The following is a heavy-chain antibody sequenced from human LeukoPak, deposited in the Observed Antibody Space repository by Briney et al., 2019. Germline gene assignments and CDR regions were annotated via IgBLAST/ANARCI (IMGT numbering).Heavy chain of an antibody. CDR2: TYYRSKWYN. D-gene: IGHD1-26*01. CDR3: ARDKPIVGATTYYYYGMDV. V-gene: IGHV6-1*01. CDR1: GDSVSSNSAA. J-gene: IGHJ6*02. Sequence: SQTLSLTSAISGDSVSSNSAAWNWIRQSPSRGLEWLGRTYYRSKWYNDYAVSVKSRITINPDTSKNQFSLQLNSVTPEDTAVYYCARDKPIVGATTYYYYGMDVWGQGTTVTVSS.